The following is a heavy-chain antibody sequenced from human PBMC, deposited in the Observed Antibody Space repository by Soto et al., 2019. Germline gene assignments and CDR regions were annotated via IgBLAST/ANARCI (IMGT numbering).Heavy chain of an antibody. CDR2: ISRSSRYI. CDR3: ARGILWCGESSYYSGMDV. CDR1: GFTFSSYS. D-gene: IGHD3-10*01. V-gene: IGHV3-21*01. J-gene: IGHJ6*02. Sequence: EVQLVESGGGLVKPGGSLRLSCAASGFTFSSYSMNWVRQAPGKGLEGVSSISRSSRYIHYADSMKGRVTISRDNAKNSLSLQMNSLRAEDTAVYYCARGILWCGESSYYSGMDVWGQGTTVTVS.